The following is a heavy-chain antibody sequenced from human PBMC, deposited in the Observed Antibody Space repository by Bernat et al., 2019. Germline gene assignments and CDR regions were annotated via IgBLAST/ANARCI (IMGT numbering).Heavy chain of an antibody. CDR2: ISGSGGST. CDR1: GFTFSSYA. CDR3: AKGGRTTVTSEDY. J-gene: IGHJ4*02. D-gene: IGHD4-17*01. Sequence: EVQLLESGGGLVQPGGSLRLSCAASGFTFSSYAMSWVRQAPGKGLEWVSAISGSGGSTYYADSVKGRFTISRDNSKNTLYLQMSSLRAEDTAVNYCAKGGRTTVTSEDYWGQGTLVTVSS. V-gene: IGHV3-23*01.